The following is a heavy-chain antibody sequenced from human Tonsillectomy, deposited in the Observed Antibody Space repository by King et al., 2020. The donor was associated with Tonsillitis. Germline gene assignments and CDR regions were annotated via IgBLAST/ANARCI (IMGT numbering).Heavy chain of an antibody. CDR2: IDQHGSEK. V-gene: IGHV3-7*04. Sequence: VQLVESGGGLVQPGGSLRLSCAASGFTFSSYWMSWVRQAPGKGLEWVANIDQHGSEKYYVDSVKGRFTISRDNAPNSLYLQMDSLRAEDTAGYYCARRSPGGTRGYFDYWGQGTLVTVSS. J-gene: IGHJ4*02. D-gene: IGHD1-7*01. CDR3: ARRSPGGTRGYFDY. CDR1: GFTFSSYW.